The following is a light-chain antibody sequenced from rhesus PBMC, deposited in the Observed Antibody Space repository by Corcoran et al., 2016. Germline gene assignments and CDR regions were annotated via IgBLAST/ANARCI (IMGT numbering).Light chain of an antibody. Sequence: EIVMTQSPATLALSPGERATLSCRASQSVSSYLARYQQKPGQAPRLLIYGASSRSTGIPYRFSDSGSGTEFSLTISSLEPEDVGVYFCLQSSKWPLTFGGGTKVEIK. CDR2: GAS. CDR3: LQSSKWPLT. J-gene: IGKJ4*01. V-gene: IGKV3-24*04. CDR1: QSVSSY.